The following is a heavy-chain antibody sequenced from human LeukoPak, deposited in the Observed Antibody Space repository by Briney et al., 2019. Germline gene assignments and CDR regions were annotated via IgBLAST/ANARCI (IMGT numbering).Heavy chain of an antibody. CDR2: MNPYSTNT. J-gene: IGHJ4*02. CDR1: GYTFANYD. D-gene: IGHD2/OR15-2a*01. Sequence: GASVKVSCKASGYTFANYDITWVRQAPGRGLEWMGWMNPYSTNTGYARQFQGRLSMTRDISITTAYMELSSLSSEDTAVYYCARATRGDLLSEFWGQGSLITVSS. CDR3: ARATRGDLLSEF. V-gene: IGHV1-8*01.